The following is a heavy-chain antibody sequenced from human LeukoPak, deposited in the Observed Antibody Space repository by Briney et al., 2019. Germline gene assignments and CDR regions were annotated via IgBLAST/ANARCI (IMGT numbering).Heavy chain of an antibody. CDR1: GGSISSYY. CDR2: IYYSGST. Sequence: SETLSLTCTVSGGSISSYYWSWIRQPPGKGLEWIGYIYYSGSTNHNPSLKSRVTISVDTSKNQFSLKLSSVTAADTAVYYCARGMYSSPFDYWGQGTLVTVSS. D-gene: IGHD6-13*01. J-gene: IGHJ4*02. V-gene: IGHV4-59*01. CDR3: ARGMYSSPFDY.